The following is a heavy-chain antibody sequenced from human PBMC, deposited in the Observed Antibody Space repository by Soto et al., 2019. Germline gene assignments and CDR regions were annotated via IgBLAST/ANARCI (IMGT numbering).Heavy chain of an antibody. CDR3: ARGGEGSNDYYYGMDV. CDR2: IIPIFGTA. D-gene: IGHD6-6*01. Sequence: SVKVSCKASGGTFSSYAISWVRQALGQGLEWMGGIIPIFGTANYAQKFQGRVTITADESTSTAYMELSSLRSEDTAVYYCARGGEGSNDYYYGMDVWGQGTTVTVSS. CDR1: GGTFSSYA. V-gene: IGHV1-69*13. J-gene: IGHJ6*02.